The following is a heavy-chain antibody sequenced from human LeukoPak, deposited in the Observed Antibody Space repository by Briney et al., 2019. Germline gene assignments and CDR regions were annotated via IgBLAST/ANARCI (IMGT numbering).Heavy chain of an antibody. Sequence: PGGSLRLSCAASGFTFSSYSMNWVRQAPGKGLEWVSSISSSSSYIYYADSVKGRFTISRDNAKNSLYLQMNSLRAEDTAVYYCAREVSRSDGYNRPPDYWGQGTLVTVSS. D-gene: IGHD5-24*01. CDR3: AREVSRSDGYNRPPDY. J-gene: IGHJ4*02. CDR2: ISSSSSYI. CDR1: GFTFSSYS. V-gene: IGHV3-21*01.